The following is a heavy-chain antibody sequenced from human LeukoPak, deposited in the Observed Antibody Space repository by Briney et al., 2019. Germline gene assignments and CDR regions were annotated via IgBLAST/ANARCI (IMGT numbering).Heavy chain of an antibody. CDR2: ISTSINYK. V-gene: IGHV3-21*01. Sequence: PGGSLRLSCAASGFTFSSYTMNWVRQGPGKGLGWVSSISTSINYKSNAASVKARFTISRDNAKTSLYLQMNSLRAEETAVYYCATEWQQRGITFGGVIVPDFQHWGQGTLVTVSS. CDR1: GFTFSSYT. D-gene: IGHD3-16*02. CDR3: ATEWQQRGITFGGVIVPDFQH. J-gene: IGHJ1*01.